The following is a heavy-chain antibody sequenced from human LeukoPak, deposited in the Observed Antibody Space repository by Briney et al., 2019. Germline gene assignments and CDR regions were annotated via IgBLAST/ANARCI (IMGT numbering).Heavy chain of an antibody. V-gene: IGHV1-3*03. CDR3: ATSGLRYYDSSGYYPPAFDI. D-gene: IGHD3-22*01. Sequence: ASVKVSCKASGYTFTSYAMHWVRQAPGQRLEWMGWINAGNGNTKYSQEFQGRVTITRDTSASTAYMELSSLRSEDMAVYYCATSGLRYYDSSGYYPPAFDIWGQGTMVTVSS. J-gene: IGHJ3*02. CDR2: INAGNGNT. CDR1: GYTFTSYA.